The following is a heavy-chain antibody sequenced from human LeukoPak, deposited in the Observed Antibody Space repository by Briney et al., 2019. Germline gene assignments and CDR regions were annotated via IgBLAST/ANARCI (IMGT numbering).Heavy chain of an antibody. CDR2: IKQDGSEN. CDR3: STTYYYDSSEGY. CDR1: GFTFRTYW. D-gene: IGHD3-22*01. V-gene: IGHV3-7*03. Sequence: PGGSLRLSCAASGFTFRTYWMSWVRQAPGKGLEWVANIKQDGSENYYVDSVKGRFTISRDNAKNSLFLQMNSLKTEDTAVYYCSTTYYYDSSEGYWGQGTLVTVSS. J-gene: IGHJ4*02.